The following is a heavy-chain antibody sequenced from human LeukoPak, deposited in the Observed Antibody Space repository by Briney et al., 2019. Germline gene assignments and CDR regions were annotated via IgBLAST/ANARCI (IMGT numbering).Heavy chain of an antibody. J-gene: IGHJ4*02. CDR1: GFSFSGHW. V-gene: IGHV3-74*01. CDR2: ISPTGSTT. D-gene: IGHD6-6*01. CDR3: ARDGTYSSSSFDY. Sequence: GGSLRLSCTASGFSFSGHWMHWARQLPGKGLVWVSRISPTGSTTSYADSVKGRFTISRDNAKNTLYLQMNSLRAEDTAVYYCARDGTYSSSSFDYWGQGTLVTVSS.